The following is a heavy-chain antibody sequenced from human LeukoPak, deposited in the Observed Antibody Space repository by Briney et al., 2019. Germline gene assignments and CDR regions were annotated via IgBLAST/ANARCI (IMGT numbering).Heavy chain of an antibody. Sequence: ASVKVSCKASGYTFTSYGISWVRQAPGQGLEWMGWISAYNGNTNYAQKLQGRVTMTTDTSTSTAYMELRSLRSDDTAVYYCARAGEEMATTLYYYYYMDVWGKGTTVTVSS. J-gene: IGHJ6*03. CDR3: ARAGEEMATTLYYYYYMDV. CDR1: GYTFTSYG. CDR2: ISAYNGNT. V-gene: IGHV1-18*01. D-gene: IGHD5-24*01.